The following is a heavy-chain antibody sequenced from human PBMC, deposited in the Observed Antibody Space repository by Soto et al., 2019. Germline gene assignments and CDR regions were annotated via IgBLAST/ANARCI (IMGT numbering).Heavy chain of an antibody. CDR2: INHSGST. V-gene: IGHV4-34*01. J-gene: IGHJ4*02. CDR3: AREPCYYASGEYYIDY. D-gene: IGHD3-10*01. Sequence: PSETLSLTCAVYGGSFSGYYWSWIRQPPGKGLEWIGEINHSGSTNYNPSLKSRVTISVDTSKNQFSLKLSSVTAADTAVYYCAREPCYYASGEYYIDYWGQGTLVTVSS. CDR1: GGSFSGYY.